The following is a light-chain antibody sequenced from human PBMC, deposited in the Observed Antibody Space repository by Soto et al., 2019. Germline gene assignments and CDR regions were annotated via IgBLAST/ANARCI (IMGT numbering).Light chain of an antibody. CDR1: SSDVGSYNV. V-gene: IGLV2-23*03. CDR3: YSYTDSTTFAV. CDR2: EGS. J-gene: IGLJ1*01. Sequence: QSALTQPASVSGSPGQSITISCTGTSSDVGSYNVVSWYQQYPGKAPKLMIYEGSKRPSGVSNRFSGSKSDNTASLTISGLQPEDEADYFCYSYTDSTTFAVFGTGTKVTVL.